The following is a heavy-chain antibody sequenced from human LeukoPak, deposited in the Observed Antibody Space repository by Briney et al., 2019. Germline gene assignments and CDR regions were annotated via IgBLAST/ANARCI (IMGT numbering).Heavy chain of an antibody. CDR2: FYDSGST. J-gene: IGHJ3*02. D-gene: IGHD5-12*01. Sequence: SETLSLTCTVSGGSISSSTYYWDWIRQPLGKGLEWIGNFYDSGSTWYNPSLKSRVTISGDTSKNQFSLKLTSVTTADTAVYYCARHSRRGYGDYENAFDIWGQGTMVTVSS. V-gene: IGHV4-39*01. CDR3: ARHSRRGYGDYENAFDI. CDR1: GGSISSSTYY.